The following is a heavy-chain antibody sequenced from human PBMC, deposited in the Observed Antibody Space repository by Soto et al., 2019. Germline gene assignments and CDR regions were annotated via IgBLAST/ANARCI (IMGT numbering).Heavy chain of an antibody. CDR1: GYRFTSYW. V-gene: IGHV5-51*01. CDR3: ARHGGLYCSSTSCYAGDYYYYYMDV. D-gene: IGHD2-2*01. CDR2: IYPGDSDT. Sequence: LGESLKISCKGSGYRFTSYWIGWVRQMPGKGLEWMGIIYPGDSDTRYSPSFQGQVTISADKSISTAYLQWSSLKASDTAMYYCARHGGLYCSSTSCYAGDYYYYYMDVWGKGTTVTVSS. J-gene: IGHJ6*03.